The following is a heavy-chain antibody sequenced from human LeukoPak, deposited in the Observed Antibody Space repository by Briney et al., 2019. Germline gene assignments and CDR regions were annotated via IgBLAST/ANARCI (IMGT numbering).Heavy chain of an antibody. V-gene: IGHV3-7*05. Sequence: GGSLRLSCAASGLTFSSYWMSWVRQAPGKGLEWVANIKQDGSEKYYVDSVKGRFTISRDNAKNSLYLQMNSLRAEDTAVYYCARRGISSGWYFDYCGQGTLVTVSS. D-gene: IGHD6-25*01. CDR2: IKQDGSEK. J-gene: IGHJ4*02. CDR3: ARRGISSGWYFDY. CDR1: GLTFSSYW.